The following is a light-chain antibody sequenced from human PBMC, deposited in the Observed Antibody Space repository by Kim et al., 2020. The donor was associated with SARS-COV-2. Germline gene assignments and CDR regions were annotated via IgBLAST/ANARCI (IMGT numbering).Light chain of an antibody. CDR3: QQYDTLSYT. CDR1: QRSTRW. V-gene: IGKV1-5*01. Sequence: SASVGDRVTITCRASQRSTRWLAWYQQKPGKAPKLLIDDDSNLKRGVPSRCSGSGSATEFTLTISSLQPDELATYDCQQYDTLSYTFGPGTKLEIK. CDR2: DDS. J-gene: IGKJ2*01.